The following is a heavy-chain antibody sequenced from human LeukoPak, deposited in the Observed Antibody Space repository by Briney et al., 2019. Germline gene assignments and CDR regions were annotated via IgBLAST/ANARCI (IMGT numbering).Heavy chain of an antibody. J-gene: IGHJ6*03. CDR1: GGSISSYY. Sequence: TSETLSLTCTVSGGSISSYYWSWIRQPPGKGLEWIGYIYYSGSTNYNPSLKSRVTISVDTSKNQFSLKLSSVTAADTAVYYCARSGTTAPLTYYYHYMDVWGKGTTVTISS. V-gene: IGHV4-59*01. CDR2: IYYSGST. CDR3: ARSGTTAPLTYYYHYMDV. D-gene: IGHD1-1*01.